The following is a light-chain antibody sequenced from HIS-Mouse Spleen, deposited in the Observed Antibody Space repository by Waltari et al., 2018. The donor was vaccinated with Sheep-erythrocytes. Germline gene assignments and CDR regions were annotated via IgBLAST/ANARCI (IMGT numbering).Light chain of an antibody. CDR2: WAS. CDR1: QSVLYSSNNKNY. Sequence: QSVLYSSNNKNYLAWYQQKPGQPPKLLIYWASTRESGVPDRFSGSGSGTDFTLTISSLQAEDVAVYYCQQYYSTPWTFGQGTKVEIK. CDR3: QQYYSTPWT. J-gene: IGKJ1*01. V-gene: IGKV4-1*01.